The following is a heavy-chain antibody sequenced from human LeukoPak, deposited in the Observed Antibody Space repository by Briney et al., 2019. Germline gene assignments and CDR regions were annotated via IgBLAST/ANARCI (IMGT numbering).Heavy chain of an antibody. CDR3: LGSGDDY. Sequence: GRSLRLSCAASGFTFSSYAMHWVRQAPGKGLEWVAVISYDGSNKYYADSVKGRFTISRDNSKNTLYLQVNSLRAEDTAVYYCLGSGDDYWGQGTLVTVSS. V-gene: IGHV3-30*04. J-gene: IGHJ4*02. CDR1: GFTFSSYA. D-gene: IGHD6-19*01. CDR2: ISYDGSNK.